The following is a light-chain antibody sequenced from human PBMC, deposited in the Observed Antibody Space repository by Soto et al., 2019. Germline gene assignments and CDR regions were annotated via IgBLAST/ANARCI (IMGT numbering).Light chain of an antibody. CDR2: DVN. CDR1: SSDVGGYDY. J-gene: IGLJ1*01. V-gene: IGLV2-14*01. Sequence: QSVLTQPASVSGSPGQSITISCTGTSSDVGGYDYVSWYQQHPGKAPQLMIYDVNNRPSGVSNRFSGSKSGNTASLTISGLQAEDEADYYCSSYTSSSTPVFGTGTKVTV. CDR3: SSYTSSSTPV.